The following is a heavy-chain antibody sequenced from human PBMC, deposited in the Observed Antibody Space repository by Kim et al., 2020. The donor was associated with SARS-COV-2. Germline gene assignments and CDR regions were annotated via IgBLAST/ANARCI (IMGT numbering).Heavy chain of an antibody. CDR3: ARDSSYCSSTSCYMNYYYYYMDV. D-gene: IGHD2-2*02. CDR2: ISAYNGNT. J-gene: IGHJ6*03. V-gene: IGHV1-18*01. CDR1: GYTFTSYG. Sequence: ASVKVSCKASGYTFTSYGISWVRQAPGQGLEWMGWISAYNGNTNYAQKPQGRVTMTTDTSTSTAYMELRSLRSDDTAVYYCARDSSYCSSTSCYMNYYYYYMDVWGKGTTVTVSS.